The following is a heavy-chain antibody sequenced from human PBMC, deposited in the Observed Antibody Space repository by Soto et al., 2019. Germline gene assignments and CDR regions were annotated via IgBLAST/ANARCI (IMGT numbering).Heavy chain of an antibody. CDR3: AKGRYRYFDY. CDR1: GLTFSNYA. Sequence: EVQLLESGGGLVQPGGSLRLSCEASGLTFSNYAMSWVRQTPGKGLEWVSGISGSGGSTYYSDSVKGRFTISRDNSNNTLYLQMNSLRAEDTAVYYCAKGRYRYFDYWGQGTLVTVSS. CDR2: ISGSGGST. J-gene: IGHJ4*02. D-gene: IGHD2-2*02. V-gene: IGHV3-23*01.